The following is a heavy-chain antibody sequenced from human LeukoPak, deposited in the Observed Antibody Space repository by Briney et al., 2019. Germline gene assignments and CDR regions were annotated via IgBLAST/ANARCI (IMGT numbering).Heavy chain of an antibody. CDR1: GFTFSSYS. V-gene: IGHV3-23*01. D-gene: IGHD2-8*02. Sequence: GGSLRLSCAASGFTFSSYSMSWVRQAPGKGLEWVSNISGSGGNKYYADSVKGRFTISRDNAKNTLYLQMNSLRAEDTAVYYCAKDRENTGGAFDYWGQGTLVTVSS. CDR2: ISGSGGNK. CDR3: AKDRENTGGAFDY. J-gene: IGHJ4*02.